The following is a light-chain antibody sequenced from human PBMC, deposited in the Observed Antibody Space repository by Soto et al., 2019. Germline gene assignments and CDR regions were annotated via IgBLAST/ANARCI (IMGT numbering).Light chain of an antibody. CDR3: QQTHGT. Sequence: DIQMTQSPSSLSAYVGDRVTITCRASPPISTYLDWYQHKPGSAPKLLIFDASTLHRGVPSRFSGSGSGTEFTLTISNLQPEDFATYYCQQTHGTFGQGTKLESK. J-gene: IGKJ2*02. V-gene: IGKV1-39*01. CDR2: DAS. CDR1: PPISTY.